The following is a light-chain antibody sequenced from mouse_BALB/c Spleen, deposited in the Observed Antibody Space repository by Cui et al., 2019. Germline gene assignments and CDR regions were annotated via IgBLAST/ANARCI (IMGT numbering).Light chain of an antibody. CDR1: SSVSY. J-gene: IGKJ1*01. CDR3: HQWSSYAWT. V-gene: IGKV4-80*01. Sequence: QIVLTQSPAIMSASLGEEITLTCSASSSVSYMNRYQQKSGTSPKLWIYSTSNLASGVPSRFSGSGSGTCYSLTISSVEAEDAADYYCHQWSSYAWTFGGGSKLEIK. CDR2: STS.